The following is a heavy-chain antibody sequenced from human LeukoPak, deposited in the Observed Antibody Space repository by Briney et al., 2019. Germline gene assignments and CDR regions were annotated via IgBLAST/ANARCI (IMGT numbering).Heavy chain of an antibody. CDR2: ISGRDDTT. J-gene: IGHJ4*02. V-gene: IGHV3-23*01. CDR3: ANPKGDYGDY. CDR1: GFTFHSHA. Sequence: GGSLRLSCAASGFTFHSHAMSWGRQAPGKGLEWVSSISGRDDTTYYADSMKGRFTISRDNSKNTLFLQMNSLRAADTDVYYCANPKGDYGDYWGQGTLVTVSS.